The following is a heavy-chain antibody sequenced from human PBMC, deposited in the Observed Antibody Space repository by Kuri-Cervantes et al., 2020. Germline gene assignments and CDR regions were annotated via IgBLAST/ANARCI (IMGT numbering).Heavy chain of an antibody. CDR1: GFTFSSYA. J-gene: IGHJ4*02. CDR2: IKQDGSEK. V-gene: IGHV3-7*01. CDR3: ARDGEGNWYYYDSSGYRGY. Sequence: GESLKISCAASGFTFSSYAMSWVRQAPGKGLEWVANIKQDGSEKYYVDSVKGRFTISRDNAKNSLYLQMNSLRAEDTAVYYCARDGEGNWYYYDSSGYRGYWGQGTLVTVSS. D-gene: IGHD3-22*01.